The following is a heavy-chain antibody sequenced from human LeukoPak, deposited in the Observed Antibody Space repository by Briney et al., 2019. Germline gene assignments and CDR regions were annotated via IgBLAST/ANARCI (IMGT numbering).Heavy chain of an antibody. D-gene: IGHD4-17*01. CDR3: AKDLRFDYGDYGDYFDY. CDR2: IIPILGIA. V-gene: IGHV1-69*04. J-gene: IGHJ4*02. Sequence: ASVKVSCKASGGTFSSYAISWVRQAPGQGLEWMGRIIPILGIANYAQKFQGRVTITADKSTSTAYMELSSLRSEDTAVYYCAKDLRFDYGDYGDYFDYWGQGALVTVSS. CDR1: GGTFSSYA.